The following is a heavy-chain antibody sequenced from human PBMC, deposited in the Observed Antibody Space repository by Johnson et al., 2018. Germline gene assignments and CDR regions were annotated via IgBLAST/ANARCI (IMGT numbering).Heavy chain of an antibody. J-gene: IGHJ6*02. CDR1: GFTVSSNY. V-gene: IGHV3-53*01. Sequence: VQLLESGGGLIQPGGSLRLSCAASGFTVSSNYMSWVRQAPGKGLEWVSVIYSGGSTYYADSVKGRFTISRDNAKNTLYLQMHSLKTEDTAVYYCARVGRVPAAIRAYFYYGMDVWGQGTTVTVSS. CDR3: ARVGRVPAAIRAYFYYGMDV. CDR2: IYSGGST. D-gene: IGHD2-2*02.